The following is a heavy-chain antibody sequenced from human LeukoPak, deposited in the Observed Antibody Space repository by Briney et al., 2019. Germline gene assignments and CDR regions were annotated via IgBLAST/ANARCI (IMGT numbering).Heavy chain of an antibody. D-gene: IGHD3-22*01. CDR2: ITWNSGSV. V-gene: IGHV3-9*01. J-gene: IGHJ4*02. CDR3: ACRPRSDSYYAVFDY. Sequence: PGRSRRLSCAASGFKFDEYAMHWVRQVPGQGLEWVSGITWNSGSVGYADSVRGRFTISRDNAKNSLYLQMNSLRPEDTALYYCACRPRSDSYYAVFDYWGQGTQVTVSS. CDR1: GFKFDEYA.